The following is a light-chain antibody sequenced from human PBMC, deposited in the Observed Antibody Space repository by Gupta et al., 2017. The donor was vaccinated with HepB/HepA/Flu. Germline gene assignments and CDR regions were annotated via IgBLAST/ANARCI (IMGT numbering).Light chain of an antibody. CDR1: SSDIGTYNL. CDR3: CSFAGSNRVV. CDR2: KVN. V-gene: IGLV2-23*02. J-gene: IGLJ3*02. Sequence: QSALTQPASVSGSPGQSITISCTGTSSDIGTYNLVSWYQQHPGKAPKLILYKVNERPSGVSNRFSGSKSGNTASLTISGLQAEDEADDYCCSFAGSNRVVFGGGTKLTVL.